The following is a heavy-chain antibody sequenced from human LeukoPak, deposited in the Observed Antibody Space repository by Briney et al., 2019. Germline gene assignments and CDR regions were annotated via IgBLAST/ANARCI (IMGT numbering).Heavy chain of an antibody. CDR2: IVPLFATP. CDR3: ASRNDILTGYYPNS. Sequence: SLNVSCKTSGGSFSNYIITWVRQAPGQGLAWMGGIVPLFATPHYAQKYQGRLTIITDEPTSTAYMELSSLTSEDTAVYYCASRNDILTGYYPNSWGQGTLVVVSS. CDR1: GGSFSNYI. J-gene: IGHJ4*02. V-gene: IGHV1-69*05. D-gene: IGHD3-9*01.